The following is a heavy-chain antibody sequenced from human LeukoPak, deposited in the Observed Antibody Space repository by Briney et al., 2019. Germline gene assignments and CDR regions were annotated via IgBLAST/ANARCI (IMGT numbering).Heavy chain of an antibody. V-gene: IGHV3-66*01. Sequence: PGGSLRLSCAASGFTVSSNYMSWVRQAPGKGLEWVSVIYSGGSTYYADSVKGRFTISRDNSKNTLYLQMNSLRAEDTAVYYCARDLDFFVMDSWGQGTLVTVSS. CDR2: IYSGGST. D-gene: IGHD1-1*01. CDR3: ARDLDFFVMDS. J-gene: IGHJ4*02. CDR1: GFTVSSNY.